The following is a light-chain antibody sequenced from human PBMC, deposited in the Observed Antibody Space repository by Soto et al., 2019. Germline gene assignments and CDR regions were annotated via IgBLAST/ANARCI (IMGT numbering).Light chain of an antibody. V-gene: IGKV1-5*01. CDR1: QSITNW. Sequence: DIQMTQSPSTLSASVGDRVTITCRASQSITNWLAWYQQKPGKAPKVLIYDASNLESGVPSRFSGSGSGTEFTLSISRLQPDDFATYYCQHYNSYPWTFGQGTKV. J-gene: IGKJ1*01. CDR3: QHYNSYPWT. CDR2: DAS.